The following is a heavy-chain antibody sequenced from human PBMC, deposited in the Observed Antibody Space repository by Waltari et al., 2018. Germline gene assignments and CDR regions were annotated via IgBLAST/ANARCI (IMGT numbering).Heavy chain of an antibody. J-gene: IGHJ3*02. Sequence: EVQLVEAGGGLIQPGGSLRLPCAASGFTVSSNYLPWVRLAPGKGLEWVSVIYSGGSGGNTYYADSVKGRFTISRDNSKNTLYLQMNGLRAEDTAMYYCATDYDGNAYVAFDIWGQGTMVTVSS. CDR2: IYSGGSGGNT. CDR3: ATDYDGNAYVAFDI. CDR1: GFTVSSNY. V-gene: IGHV3-53*01. D-gene: IGHD3-22*01.